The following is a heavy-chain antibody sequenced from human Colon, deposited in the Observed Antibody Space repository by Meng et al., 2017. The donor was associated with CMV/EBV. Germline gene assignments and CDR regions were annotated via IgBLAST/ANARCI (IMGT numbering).Heavy chain of an antibody. D-gene: IGHD3-9*01. CDR2: ISAYNGNT. CDR3: ARTLGPELRYFDWLLPGGDY. V-gene: IGHV1-18*01. J-gene: IGHJ4*02. Sequence: ASVKVSCKASGYTFTSYGISWVRQAPGQGLEWMGWISAYNGNTNYAQKLQGRVTMTTDTSTSTAYMELRSLRSDDTAVYYCARTLGPELRYFDWLLPGGDYWGQGTLVTVS. CDR1: GYTFTSYG.